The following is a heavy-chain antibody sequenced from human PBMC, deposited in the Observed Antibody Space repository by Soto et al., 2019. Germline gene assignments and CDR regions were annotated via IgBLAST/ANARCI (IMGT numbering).Heavy chain of an antibody. CDR1: GGSISSGGYY. V-gene: IGHV4-31*03. CDR3: ARDRDSSGYLTHYFDY. D-gene: IGHD3-22*01. Sequence: PSETLSLTCTVSGGSISSGGYYWSWIRQHPGKGLEWIGYIYYSGSTYYNPSLKSRVTISVDTSKNQFSLKLSSVTAADTAVYYCARDRDSSGYLTHYFDYWGQGTLVTVPS. CDR2: IYYSGST. J-gene: IGHJ4*02.